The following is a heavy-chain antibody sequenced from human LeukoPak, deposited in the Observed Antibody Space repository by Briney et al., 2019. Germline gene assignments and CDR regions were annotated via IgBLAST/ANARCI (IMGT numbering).Heavy chain of an antibody. CDR2: INPNSGGT. J-gene: IGHJ4*02. CDR3: AREELPPPLLLWSSRKYYLDY. CDR1: GYTFTGYY. D-gene: IGHD3-10*01. V-gene: IGHV1-2*02. Sequence: ASVKVSCKASGYTFTGYYMHWVRQAPGQGLEWMGWINPNSGGTNYAQKFQGRVTMTRDTSISTAYMELSRLRSDDTAVYYCAREELPPPLLLWSSRKYYLDYWGQGTLVTVSS.